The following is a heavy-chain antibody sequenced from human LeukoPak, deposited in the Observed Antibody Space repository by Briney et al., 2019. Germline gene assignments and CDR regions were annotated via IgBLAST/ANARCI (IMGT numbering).Heavy chain of an antibody. CDR3: AKDLVWGSSTTFPFDY. CDR2: ISGSGGST. CDR1: GFTFSSYA. J-gene: IGHJ4*02. V-gene: IGHV3-23*01. D-gene: IGHD2/OR15-2a*01. Sequence: GGSLRLSCAASGFTFSSYAMSWVRQAPGKGLEWVSAISGSGGSTYYADSVKGRFTISRDNSKNTLYLQMNSLRAEDTAVYYCAKDLVWGSSTTFPFDYWGQGTLVTVSS.